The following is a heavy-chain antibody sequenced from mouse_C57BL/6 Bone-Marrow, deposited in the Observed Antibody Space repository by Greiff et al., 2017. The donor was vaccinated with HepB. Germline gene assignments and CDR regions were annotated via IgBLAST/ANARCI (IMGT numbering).Heavy chain of an antibody. CDR1: GFTFSSYA. J-gene: IGHJ3*01. Sequence: EVQLQQSGGGLVKPGGSLKLSCAASGFTFSSYAMSWVRQTPEKRLEWVATISDGGSYTYYPDNVKGRFTISRDNAKNNLYLQMSHLKSEDTAMYYCASKYDYETWFAYWGQGTLVTVSA. V-gene: IGHV5-4*01. D-gene: IGHD2-4*01. CDR3: ASKYDYETWFAY. CDR2: ISDGGSYT.